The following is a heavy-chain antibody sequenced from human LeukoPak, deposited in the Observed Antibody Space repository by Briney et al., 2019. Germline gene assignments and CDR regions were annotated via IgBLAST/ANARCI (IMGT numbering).Heavy chain of an antibody. J-gene: IGHJ4*02. CDR2: IYSGGST. V-gene: IGHV3-66*02. D-gene: IGHD3-3*01. CDR1: GLTFNTYT. CDR3: ARVSATFLEWLLSQTSYYFDY. Sequence: PGGSLRLSCAASGLTFNTYTMNWVRQAPGKGLEWVSVIYSGGSTYYADSVKGRFTISRDNSKNTLYLQMNSLRAEDTAVYYCARVSATFLEWLLSQTSYYFDYWGQGTLVTVSS.